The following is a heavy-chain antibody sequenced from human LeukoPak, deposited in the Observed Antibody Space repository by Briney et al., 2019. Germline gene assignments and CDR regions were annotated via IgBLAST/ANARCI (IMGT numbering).Heavy chain of an antibody. Sequence: GASVKVSCKASGYAFTSYGISWVRQAPGQGLEWMGWISAYNGNTNYAQKLQGRVTMTTDTSTSTAYMELRSLRSDDTAVYYCARDRVAYYYDSSGYPSPAEFDYWGQGTLATVSS. CDR2: ISAYNGNT. CDR3: ARDRVAYYYDSSGYPSPAEFDY. D-gene: IGHD3-22*01. V-gene: IGHV1-18*01. J-gene: IGHJ4*02. CDR1: GYAFTSYG.